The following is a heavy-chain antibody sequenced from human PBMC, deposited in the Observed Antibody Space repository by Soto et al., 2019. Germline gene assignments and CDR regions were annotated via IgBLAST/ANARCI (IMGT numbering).Heavy chain of an antibody. Sequence: GGSLRLSCAASGFTFSSYGMHWVRQAPGKGLEWVAVTSYDGSNKYYADSVKGRFTISRDNSKNTLYLQMNSLRAEDTAVYYCAKDQTYYDFWSGEYYYYGMDVWGQGTTVTVSS. CDR2: TSYDGSNK. J-gene: IGHJ6*02. V-gene: IGHV3-30*18. CDR3: AKDQTYYDFWSGEYYYYGMDV. CDR1: GFTFSSYG. D-gene: IGHD3-3*01.